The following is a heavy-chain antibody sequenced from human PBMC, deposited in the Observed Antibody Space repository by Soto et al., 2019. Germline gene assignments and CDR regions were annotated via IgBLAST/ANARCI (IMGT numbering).Heavy chain of an antibody. J-gene: IGHJ4*02. V-gene: IGHV3-66*01. D-gene: IGHD3-16*01. CDR3: ARDPWAADY. Sequence: EVQLVESGGGLVQPGGSLRLSCAASGFTVSTKYMSWVRQAPGKGLEWDSVTYSGGSTFYADSVRSRFTISRDNSKNTGNLQMNSLSAEDTAVYYCARDPWAADYWGQGTLVTVSS. CDR2: TYSGGST. CDR1: GFTVSTKY.